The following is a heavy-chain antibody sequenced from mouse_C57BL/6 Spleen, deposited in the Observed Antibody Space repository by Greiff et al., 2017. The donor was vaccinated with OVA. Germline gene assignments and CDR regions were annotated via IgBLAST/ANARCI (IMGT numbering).Heavy chain of an antibody. Sequence: EVQLVESGGGLVQPGGSLKLSCAASGFTFSDYGMAWVRQAPRKGPEWVAFISNLAYSIYYADTVTGRFTISRENAKNTLYLEMSSLMSEDTAMYYCARLDDYGWYFDVWGTGTTVTVSS. CDR2: ISNLAYSI. J-gene: IGHJ1*03. V-gene: IGHV5-15*01. CDR1: GFTFSDYG. CDR3: ARLDDYGWYFDV. D-gene: IGHD2-4*01.